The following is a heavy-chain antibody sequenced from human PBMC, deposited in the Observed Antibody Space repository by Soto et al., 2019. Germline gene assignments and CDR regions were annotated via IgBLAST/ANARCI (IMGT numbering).Heavy chain of an antibody. Sequence: PGGSLRLSCAASGFTFSSYAIHWGRQAPGKGLEWVAVISYDGNSKYYADSVKGRFTISRDNSKNTLYLQMNSLRPEDTAVYYCAKDPVADYVWGSYRPSTYFDFWGQGT. J-gene: IGHJ4*02. V-gene: IGHV3-30*18. CDR1: GFTFSSYA. CDR3: AKDPVADYVWGSYRPSTYFDF. D-gene: IGHD3-16*02. CDR2: ISYDGNSK.